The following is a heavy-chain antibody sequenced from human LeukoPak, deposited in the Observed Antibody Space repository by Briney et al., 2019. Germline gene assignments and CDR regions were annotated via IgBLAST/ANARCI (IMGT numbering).Heavy chain of an antibody. D-gene: IGHD3-10*01. CDR2: IYPGDSDT. V-gene: IGHV5-51*01. Sequence: GESLKISCKGSGYSFTSYWIGWVRQMPGKGLDWMGIIYPGDSDTRYSPSFQGQVTISADKSISTAYLQWSSLKASDTAIYYCARPNLGSGSYYSPDAFDIWGQGTMVTVSS. CDR1: GYSFTSYW. CDR3: ARPNLGSGSYYSPDAFDI. J-gene: IGHJ3*02.